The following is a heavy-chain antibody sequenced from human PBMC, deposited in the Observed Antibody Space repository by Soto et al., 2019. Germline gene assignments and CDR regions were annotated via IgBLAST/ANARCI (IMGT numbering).Heavy chain of an antibody. V-gene: IGHV4-34*01. CDR1: GGSFSGYY. Sequence: LSLTCAVYGGSFSGYYWSWIRQPPGKGLEWIGEINHSGSTNYNPSLKSRVTISVDTSKNQFSLKLSSVTAADTAVYYCARRRSNYYGSGSYPRPFDYWGQGTLVTVSS. J-gene: IGHJ4*02. CDR3: ARRRSNYYGSGSYPRPFDY. D-gene: IGHD3-10*01. CDR2: INHSGST.